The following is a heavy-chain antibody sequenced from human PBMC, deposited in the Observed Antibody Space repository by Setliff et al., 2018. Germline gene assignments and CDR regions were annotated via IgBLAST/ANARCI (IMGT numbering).Heavy chain of an antibody. CDR1: GFTFSGYS. CDR3: ARDYGDYARGYYYGMDV. V-gene: IGHV3-48*04. D-gene: IGHD4-17*01. J-gene: IGHJ6*02. Sequence: PGGSLRLSCAASGFTFSGYSMNWVRQAPGKGLEWISYISSSGTTIYYADSVKGRFTISRDNAKNSLYLQMNSLRAEDTAVYYCARDYGDYARGYYYGMDVWGQGTTVTVSS. CDR2: ISSSGTTI.